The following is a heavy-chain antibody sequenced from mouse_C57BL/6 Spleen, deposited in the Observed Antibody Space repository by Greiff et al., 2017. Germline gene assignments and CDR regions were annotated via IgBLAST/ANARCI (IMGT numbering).Heavy chain of an antibody. J-gene: IGHJ2*01. V-gene: IGHV1-54*01. CDR1: GYAFTKYL. CDR2: INPGSGGT. Sequence: VQLQQSGAELVRPGTSVKVSCKASGYAFTKYLIEWVKQRPGQGLEWIGVINPGSGGTNYNEKFKGKATLTADKSSSTAYMQLSSLTSEDSAVYFCARVNYGSSYYVDYWGQGTTLTVSS. CDR3: ARVNYGSSYYVDY. D-gene: IGHD1-1*01.